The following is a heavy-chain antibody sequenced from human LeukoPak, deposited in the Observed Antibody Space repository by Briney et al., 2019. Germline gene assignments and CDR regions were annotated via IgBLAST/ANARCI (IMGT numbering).Heavy chain of an antibody. V-gene: IGHV1-18*01. CDR2: ISAYNGNT. J-gene: IGHJ6*02. D-gene: IGHD4-17*01. CDR1: GYTFTSYG. Sequence: ASVKVSCKASGYTFTSYGISWVRQAPGQGLEWMGWISAYNGNTNYAQKLQGRVTMTTDTSTSTAYMELRSLRSDDTAVYYCARDRGSYATVTFYYYYGMDVWGQGTTVTVSS. CDR3: ARDRGSYATVTFYYYYGMDV.